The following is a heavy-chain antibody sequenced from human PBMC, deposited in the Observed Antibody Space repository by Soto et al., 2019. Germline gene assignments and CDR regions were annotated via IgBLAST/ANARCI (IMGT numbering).Heavy chain of an antibody. J-gene: IGHJ4*02. CDR1: GFTFSSYG. V-gene: IGHV3-33*01. CDR2: IWYDGSNK. D-gene: IGHD2-2*01. CDR3: ARDFLVVPHRVIDY. Sequence: QVQLVESGGGVVQPGRSLRLSCAASGFTFSSYGMHWVRQAPGKGLEWVAVIWYDGSNKYYADSVKGRFTISRDNSKNTLYLQMTRLRAEDTAVYSCARDFLVVPHRVIDYWGQGTLVTVSS.